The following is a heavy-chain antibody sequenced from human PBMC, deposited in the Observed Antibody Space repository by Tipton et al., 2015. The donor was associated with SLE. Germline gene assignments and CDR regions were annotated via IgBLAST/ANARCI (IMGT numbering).Heavy chain of an antibody. J-gene: IGHJ6*02. V-gene: IGHV4-34*01. Sequence: TLSLTCAVNGGSFSGYHCSWIRQPPGKGLELIGTMYYTGSTYYNPSLNSRVTISVDTSKNQFSLKLRSVTAADTAVYYCTRQQEGYNYFYGIDVWGQGTTVTVSS. CDR1: GGSFSGYH. CDR3: TRQQEGYNYFYGIDV. D-gene: IGHD5-12*01. CDR2: MYYTGST.